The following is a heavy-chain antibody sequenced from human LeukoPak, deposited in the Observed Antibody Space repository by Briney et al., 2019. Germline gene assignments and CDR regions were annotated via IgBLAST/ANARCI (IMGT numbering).Heavy chain of an antibody. D-gene: IGHD2-2*01. CDR2: MNPNSGNT. Sequence: ASVKVSCKASGYTFTSYDINWVRQATGQGLGWMGWMNPNSGNTGYAQKFQGRVTMTRDTSISTAYMELSSLRSEDTAVYYCARVDCSSTSCYSYYGMDVGGQGTRVTVSS. CDR3: ARVDCSSTSCYSYYGMDV. V-gene: IGHV1-8*01. J-gene: IGHJ6*02. CDR1: GYTFTSYD.